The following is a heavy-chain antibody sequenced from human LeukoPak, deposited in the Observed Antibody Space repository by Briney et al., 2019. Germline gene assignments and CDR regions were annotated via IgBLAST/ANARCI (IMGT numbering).Heavy chain of an antibody. Sequence: SETLSLTCTVSGGSISSGGYYWNRIRHHPGKGLEWIGNIYYSGITFYNPSLKSRLTISVDTSKNQFSLKLSSVTAADTAVYYCARGPYWFDFWGQGTLVTVSS. CDR2: IYYSGIT. J-gene: IGHJ4*02. V-gene: IGHV4-31*03. CDR1: GGSISSGGYY. CDR3: ARGPYWFDF. D-gene: IGHD2-8*02.